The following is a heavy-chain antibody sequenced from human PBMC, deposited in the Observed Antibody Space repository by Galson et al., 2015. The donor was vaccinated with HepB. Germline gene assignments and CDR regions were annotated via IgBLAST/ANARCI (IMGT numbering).Heavy chain of an antibody. Sequence: SLRLSCAGSGFIFSDPYMDWVRQAPGKGPEWVGRIRNKVNNYTTVYAATVKGRFTISRDDSKNSVYLQMNSLKVEDTAVYYCSRGPYCCTTNCAFRADFHYYYLDVWGKGTTVIVSS. J-gene: IGHJ6*03. CDR3: SRGPYCCTTNCAFRADFHYYYLDV. CDR2: IRNKVNNYTT. V-gene: IGHV3-72*01. D-gene: IGHD2-2*01. CDR1: GFIFSDPY.